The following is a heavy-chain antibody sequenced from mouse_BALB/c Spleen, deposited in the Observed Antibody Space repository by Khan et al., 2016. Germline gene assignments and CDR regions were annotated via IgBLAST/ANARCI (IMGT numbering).Heavy chain of an antibody. J-gene: IGHJ2*01. CDR2: INTYTGEP. CDR3: ARSGGSYDFDY. Sequence: QIQLVQSGPELKKPGETVKISCKASGYTFTNFGMNWVKQAPGKGLKWMGWINTYTGEPTYTDDFKGRFAFSLETSASTAYLQIITLKNEDTATYVCARSGGSYDFDYWGQGTTLTVSS. CDR1: GYTFTNFG. V-gene: IGHV9-3-1*01. D-gene: IGHD1-1*02.